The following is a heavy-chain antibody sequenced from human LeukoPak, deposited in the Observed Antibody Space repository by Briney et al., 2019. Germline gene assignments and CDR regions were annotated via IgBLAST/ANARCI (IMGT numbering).Heavy chain of an antibody. CDR3: ARGGILVQEVTILYGMDF. Sequence: ASLRFFCRTSGHSFSTFDINCVPHATGQGLECRRCMNPNSGNTNYAENSQRRHTMTRDTTISAAYMELSSLRSENTAVYYWARGGILVQEVTILYGMDFWGQGTMVTVSS. J-gene: IGHJ6*02. V-gene: IGHV1-8*01. CDR2: MNPNSGNT. D-gene: IGHD3-10*01. CDR1: GHSFSTFD.